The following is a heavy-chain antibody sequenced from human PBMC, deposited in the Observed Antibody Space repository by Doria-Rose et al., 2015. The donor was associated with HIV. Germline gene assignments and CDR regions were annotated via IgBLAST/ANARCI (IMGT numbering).Heavy chain of an antibody. J-gene: IGHJ4*02. Sequence: RSRTCSVSGASVRRRGYYWNWIRQVPGKGLESLGYTYYTGTSDYSPSLKSRLNMAVDTSKNQFSLKLSFVTVADTAVYYCARMGSYRELDYWGQGALVSVSA. CDR2: TYYTGTS. V-gene: IGHV4-31*03. CDR1: GASVRRRGYY. D-gene: IGHD3-3*01. CDR3: ARMGSYRELDY.